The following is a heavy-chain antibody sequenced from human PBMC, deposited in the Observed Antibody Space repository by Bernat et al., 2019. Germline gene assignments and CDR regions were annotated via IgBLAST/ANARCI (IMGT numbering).Heavy chain of an antibody. CDR3: ARGGSGSYYHLFDY. CDR2: ISSSSSYI. J-gene: IGHJ4*02. V-gene: IGHV3-21*01. Sequence: EVQLVESGGGLVKPGGSPRLSCAASGFTFSSYSMNWVRQAPGKGLEWVSSISSSSSYIYYADSVKGRFTISRDNAKNSLYLQMNSLRAEDTAVYYCARGGSGSYYHLFDYWGQGTLVTVSS. D-gene: IGHD3-10*01. CDR1: GFTFSSYS.